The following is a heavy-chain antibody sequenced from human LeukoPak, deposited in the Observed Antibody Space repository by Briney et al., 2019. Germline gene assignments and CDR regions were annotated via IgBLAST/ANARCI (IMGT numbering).Heavy chain of an antibody. J-gene: IGHJ4*02. D-gene: IGHD6-13*01. V-gene: IGHV3-30*02. Sequence: GGSLRLSCAASGFTFSSYGMHWVRQAPGKGLEWVAFIRYDGSNKYYADSVKGRFTISRDNAKNSLYLQMNSLRAEDTAVYYCARSDYSSNWLFYFDYWGQGTLVTVSS. CDR1: GFTFSSYG. CDR2: IRYDGSNK. CDR3: ARSDYSSNWLFYFDY.